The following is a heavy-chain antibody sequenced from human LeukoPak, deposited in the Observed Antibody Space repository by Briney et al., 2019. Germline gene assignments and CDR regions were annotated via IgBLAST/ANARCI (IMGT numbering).Heavy chain of an antibody. Sequence: PSETLSLTCAVYGGSFSGYYWSWIRQPPGKGLEWIGEINHSGSTNYNPSLKSRVTISVDTSKNQFSLKLSSVTAADTAVYYCARGRSSGYFDYWGQGTLVTVSS. V-gene: IGHV4-34*01. D-gene: IGHD6-19*01. J-gene: IGHJ4*02. CDR1: GGSFSGYY. CDR2: INHSGST. CDR3: ARGRSSGYFDY.